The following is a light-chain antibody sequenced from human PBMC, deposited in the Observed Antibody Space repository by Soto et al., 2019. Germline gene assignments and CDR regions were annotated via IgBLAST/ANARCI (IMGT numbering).Light chain of an antibody. CDR1: SSDVGAYDF. CDR2: DVD. J-gene: IGLJ2*01. V-gene: IGLV2-11*01. CDR3: CSYAGSYTLGV. Sequence: QSALTQPPSVSGSPGQSVTISCTGTSSDVGAYDFVSWYQQHPGKAPKLMIYDVDKRPSGVSGRFSGSKSGNTASLTVSGLQAEDEADYYCCSYAGSYTLGVFGGGTKLTVL.